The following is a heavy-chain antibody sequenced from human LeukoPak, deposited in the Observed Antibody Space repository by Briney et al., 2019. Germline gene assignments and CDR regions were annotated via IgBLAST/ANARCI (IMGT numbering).Heavy chain of an antibody. D-gene: IGHD2-2*01. J-gene: IGHJ5*02. Sequence: SVKVSCKASGGTISSYTLSWVRQAPGQGLEWMGGISPIFGTPNYAQKFQGRVTISTDESTSTAYMEVSRLRSEDTAVYYCARGPVPTAAHQAYNWFDPWGQGTLVIVSS. CDR1: GGTISSYT. V-gene: IGHV1-69*05. CDR3: ARGPVPTAAHQAYNWFDP. CDR2: ISPIFGTP.